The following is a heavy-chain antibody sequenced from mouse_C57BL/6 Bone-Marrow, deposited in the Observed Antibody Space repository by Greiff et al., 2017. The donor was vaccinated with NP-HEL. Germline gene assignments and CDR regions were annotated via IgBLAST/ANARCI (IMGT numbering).Heavy chain of an antibody. CDR1: GFTFSDYY. CDR2: ISNGGGST. J-gene: IGHJ3*01. V-gene: IGHV5-12*01. CDR3: ARPHGNYFAWFAY. D-gene: IGHD2-1*01. Sequence: EVQRVESGGGLVQPGGSLKLSCAASGFTFSDYYMYWVRQTPEKRLEWVAYISNGGGSTYYPATVKGRFTISRDNAKNTLYLQMSRLKSEDTAMYYCARPHGNYFAWFAYWGQGTLVTVSA.